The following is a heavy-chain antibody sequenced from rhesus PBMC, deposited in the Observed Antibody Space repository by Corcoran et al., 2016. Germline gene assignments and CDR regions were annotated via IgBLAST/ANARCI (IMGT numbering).Heavy chain of an antibody. J-gene: IGHJ4*01. CDR2: ISGNGAVT. CDR3: VTGGRWTYRDS. D-gene: IGHD1-44*02. Sequence: QVQLQESGPGLVKPSETLSLTCAVSGVSRSDYRWSWIRQPPGGGLEWIGEISGNGAVTDYNPTRRIRISISRDASKMRFFLNLASVTAADTAVYFCVTGGRWTYRDSWGQGVLVTVS. CDR1: GVSRSDYR. V-gene: IGHV4-80*01.